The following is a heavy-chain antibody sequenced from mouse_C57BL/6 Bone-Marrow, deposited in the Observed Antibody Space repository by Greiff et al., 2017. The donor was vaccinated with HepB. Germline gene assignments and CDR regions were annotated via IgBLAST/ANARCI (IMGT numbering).Heavy chain of an antibody. Sequence: QVQLQQPGAELVMPGASVKLSCKASGYTFTSYWMHWVKQRPGQGLEWIGEIDPSDSYTNYNQKFKGKSTLTVDKSSSTAYMQLSSLTSEDSAVYYSARGAAQATVRAMDYWGQGTPVTVSS. CDR2: IDPSDSYT. J-gene: IGHJ4*01. CDR3: ARGAAQATVRAMDY. V-gene: IGHV1-69*01. D-gene: IGHD3-2*02. CDR1: GYTFTSYW.